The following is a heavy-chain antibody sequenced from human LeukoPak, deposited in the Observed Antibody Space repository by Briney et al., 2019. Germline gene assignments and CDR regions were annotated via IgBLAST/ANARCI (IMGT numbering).Heavy chain of an antibody. CDR1: GFTFTNYG. V-gene: IGHV3-30*18. CDR3: AKDVGERYYFDY. Sequence: GGSLRLSCAASGFTFTNYGMHWVRQAPGKGLGWVAVISYDGRNKYYTDSVKGRFTISRDNSKNTLYLQMNSLRAEDTAVYYCAKDVGERYYFDYWGQGTLVTVSS. J-gene: IGHJ4*02. CDR2: ISYDGRNK.